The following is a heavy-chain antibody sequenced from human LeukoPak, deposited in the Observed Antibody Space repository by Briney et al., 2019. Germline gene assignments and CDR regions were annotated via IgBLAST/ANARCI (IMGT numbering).Heavy chain of an antibody. CDR1: GGTFSSYA. J-gene: IGHJ4*02. Sequence: GASVKVSCKASGGTFSSYAISWVRQAPGQGLEWMGRIIPILGIANYAQTFQGRVTITADKSTSTAYMELSSLRSEDTAVYYCARHLSRGVVKRTYFDYWGQGTLVTVSS. D-gene: IGHD4-23*01. CDR2: IIPILGIA. V-gene: IGHV1-69*04. CDR3: ARHLSRGVVKRTYFDY.